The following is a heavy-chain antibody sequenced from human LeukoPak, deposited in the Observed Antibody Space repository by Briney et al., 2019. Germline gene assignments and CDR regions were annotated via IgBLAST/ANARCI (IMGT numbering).Heavy chain of an antibody. CDR2: INHSGST. J-gene: IGHJ4*02. Sequence: SETLSLTCAVYGGSFGGYYWSWIRQPPGKGLEWIGEINHSGSTNYNPSLKSRVTISVDTSKNQFSLKLSSVTAADTAVYYCARGLRWYSDFDYWGQGTLVTVSS. V-gene: IGHV4-34*01. D-gene: IGHD4-23*01. CDR1: GGSFGGYY. CDR3: ARGLRWYSDFDY.